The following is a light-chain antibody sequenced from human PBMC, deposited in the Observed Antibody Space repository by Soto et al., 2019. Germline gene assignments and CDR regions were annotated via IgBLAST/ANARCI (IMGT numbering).Light chain of an antibody. J-gene: IGKJ5*01. CDR3: QQYDKWPPIT. CDR2: GAF. Sequence: EIVMTQSPATLSVAPGERVTLSCRASQSVSSNLAWYQQKPGQAPRLLIYGAFTRATGTPARFSGSGSGTDFSLTISSLQSEDCAVYYCQQYDKWPPITFGQGTRLEIK. V-gene: IGKV3-15*01. CDR1: QSVSSN.